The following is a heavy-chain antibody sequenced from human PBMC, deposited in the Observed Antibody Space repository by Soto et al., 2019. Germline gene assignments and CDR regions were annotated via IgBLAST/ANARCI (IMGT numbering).Heavy chain of an antibody. D-gene: IGHD4-17*01. V-gene: IGHV4-59*01. Sequence: TLSLTCTVSGGSISSYYWSWIRQPPGKGLEWIGYIYNSGSTDYNPSLKSRVTISVDTSKNQFSLKLSSVTAADTAVYYCAYGDSRGPFDSWGQGTLVTVSS. CDR3: AYGDSRGPFDS. CDR2: IYNSGST. J-gene: IGHJ4*02. CDR1: GGSISSYY.